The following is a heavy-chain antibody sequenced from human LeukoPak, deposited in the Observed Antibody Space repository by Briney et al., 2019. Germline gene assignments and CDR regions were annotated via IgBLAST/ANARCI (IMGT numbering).Heavy chain of an antibody. Sequence: GGSLRLSCRASGFTFSSYAMGWVRQAPGKGLEWVSDITFKGDKKNYADSVKGRFTISRDNSQDMLYLQMDSLRAEDTAVYYCAKSYIKRQSLIQVVPGHYFDSWGQGILVAVSS. CDR2: ITFKGDKK. J-gene: IGHJ4*02. V-gene: IGHV3-23*01. D-gene: IGHD6-19*01. CDR3: AKSYIKRQSLIQVVPGHYFDS. CDR1: GFTFSSYA.